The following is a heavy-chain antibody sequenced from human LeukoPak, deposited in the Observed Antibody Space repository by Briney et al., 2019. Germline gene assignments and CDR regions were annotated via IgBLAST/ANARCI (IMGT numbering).Heavy chain of an antibody. D-gene: IGHD3-3*01. CDR2: IYSGGST. J-gene: IGHJ6*02. CDR3: ASSYYDFWSGYPFYYYYGMDV. V-gene: IGHV3-53*01. Sequence: PGGSLRLSCAASGFTVSSNYISWVRQAPGKGLEWVSVIYSGGSTYYADSVKGRFTISRDNSKNTLYLQMNSLRAEDTAVYYCASSYYDFWSGYPFYYYYGMDVWGQGTTVTVSS. CDR1: GFTVSSNY.